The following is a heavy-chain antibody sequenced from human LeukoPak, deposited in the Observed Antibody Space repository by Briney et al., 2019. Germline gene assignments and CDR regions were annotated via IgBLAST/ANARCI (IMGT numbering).Heavy chain of an antibody. J-gene: IGHJ3*01. V-gene: IGHV3-30*02. CDR2: IRNGGSNE. D-gene: IGHD6-13*01. CDR3: AKVGSKRATAGNDAFDV. CDR1: GFTFSSYG. Sequence: PGGSLRLSCAASGFTFSSYGMYWVRQAPGKGPEWVAFIRNGGSNENYVDSVKGRFTISRDNSKNTLYLQMNTLRPEDTGIYYCAKVGSKRATAGNDAFDVWGQGTMVTVSS.